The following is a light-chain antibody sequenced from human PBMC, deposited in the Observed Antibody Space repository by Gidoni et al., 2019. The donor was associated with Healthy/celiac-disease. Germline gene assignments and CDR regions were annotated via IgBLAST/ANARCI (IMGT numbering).Light chain of an antibody. CDR1: QGIGSW. CDR3: QHLGT. Sequence: DIQMTQSPSTLSASVGDRVTIPCRASQGIGSWLAWSQPKPVQAPQLLIYKASSLASGVPSRFSGGGSGTECTLTISSLQPDDFATYYCQHLGTFGQGTKVEIK. V-gene: IGKV1-5*03. J-gene: IGKJ1*01. CDR2: KAS.